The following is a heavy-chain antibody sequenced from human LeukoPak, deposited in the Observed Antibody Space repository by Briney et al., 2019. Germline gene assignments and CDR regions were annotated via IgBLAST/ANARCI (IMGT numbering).Heavy chain of an antibody. CDR2: INPSGGST. J-gene: IGHJ3*01. CDR1: GFTFTSYY. Sequence: ASVKVSCKASGFTFTSYYMNWVRQAPAQGVEWMGIINPSGGSTSYAQKFQGRLTVTRDMSTSIVYMELGSLRSEDTAKYYCARHPDSSPALLDLWGQGTMVTVSS. D-gene: IGHD6-13*01. V-gene: IGHV1-46*01. CDR3: ARHPDSSPALLDL.